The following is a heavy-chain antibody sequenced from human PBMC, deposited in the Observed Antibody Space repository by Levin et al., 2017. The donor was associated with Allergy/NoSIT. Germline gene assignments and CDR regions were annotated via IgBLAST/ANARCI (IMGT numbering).Heavy chain of an antibody. Sequence: PSETLSLTCSVSGGSVYNGNYYWNWIRQSPGKGLQWIGSIYYTGSIDYNPSLKSRVTISVDRSKNQFSLKVTSLTAADTAVYYCARSIVVVAPVAPRMGWFDPWGQGALVTVSS. D-gene: IGHD2-2*01. CDR1: GGSVYNGNYY. J-gene: IGHJ5*02. V-gene: IGHV4-61*01. CDR3: ARSIVVVAPVAPRMGWFDP. CDR2: IYYTGSI.